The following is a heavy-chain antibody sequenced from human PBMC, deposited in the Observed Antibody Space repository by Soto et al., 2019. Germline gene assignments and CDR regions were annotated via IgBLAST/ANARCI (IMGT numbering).Heavy chain of an antibody. CDR1: GGTFSSYS. CDR2: IIPIFGTA. J-gene: IGHJ4*02. CDR3: AREKNGYSYGPIDY. Sequence: GASVKVSCNASGGTFSSYSISWVRQAPGQGLEWMGGIIPIFGTANYAQKFQGRVTITADESTSTAYMELSSLRSEDTAVYYRAREKNGYSYGPIDYWGQGTLVTVSS. V-gene: IGHV1-69*13. D-gene: IGHD5-18*01.